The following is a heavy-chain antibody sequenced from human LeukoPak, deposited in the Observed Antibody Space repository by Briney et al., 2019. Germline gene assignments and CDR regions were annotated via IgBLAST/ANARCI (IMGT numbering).Heavy chain of an antibody. CDR3: ARALPGMDV. V-gene: IGHV4-61*01. CDR1: GGSVSSGSYY. CDR2: IYYSGST. Sequence: SETLSLTCTVSGGSVSSGSYYWSWLRQPPGKGLEWIGYIYYSGSTNYNPSLKSRVTISVDTSKNQFSLKLSSVTAADTAVYYCARALPGMDVWGKGTTVTVSS. J-gene: IGHJ6*04.